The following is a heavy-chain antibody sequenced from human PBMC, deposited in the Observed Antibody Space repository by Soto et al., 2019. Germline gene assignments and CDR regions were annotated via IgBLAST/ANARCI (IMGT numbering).Heavy chain of an antibody. V-gene: IGHV3-33*01. CDR1: GFTFSSYG. J-gene: IGHJ6*02. CDR2: IWYDGSNK. Sequence: QVQLVESGGGVVQPGRSLRLSCAASGFTFSSYGMHWVRQAPGKGLEWVAVIWYDGSNKYYADYVKGRFTISRDNSKNKLYLQMNGLRSEDTAVYYCAREGGAGDCSSTSCYTEGVYYYYYGMDVWGQGTTVTVSS. D-gene: IGHD2-2*02. CDR3: AREGGAGDCSSTSCYTEGVYYYYYGMDV.